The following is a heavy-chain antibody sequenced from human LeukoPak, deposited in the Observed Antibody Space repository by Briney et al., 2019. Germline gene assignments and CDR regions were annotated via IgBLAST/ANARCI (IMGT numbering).Heavy chain of an antibody. CDR3: ASLWQWGLSISAGSDYFDY. CDR2: MNSDGSIT. Sequence: GGSLRLSCSASGFTFSSYWMHWVRQAPGKGLVWVSRMNSDGSITSYADSVKGRFTISRDNANNTLYLQMHSLRAEDTAVYYCASLWQWGLSISAGSDYFDYWAKGPLVTVSP. V-gene: IGHV3-74*01. CDR1: GFTFSSYW. J-gene: IGHJ4*02. D-gene: IGHD3-16*02.